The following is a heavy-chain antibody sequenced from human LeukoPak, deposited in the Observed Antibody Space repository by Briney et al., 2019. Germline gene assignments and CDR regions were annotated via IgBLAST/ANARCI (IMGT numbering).Heavy chain of an antibody. J-gene: IGHJ5*02. V-gene: IGHV1-2*02. CDR3: ARGRIVVVPAAENWFDP. Sequence: ASVKVSCKASGYTFTGYYMHWVRQAPRQGLEWMGWINPNSGGTNYAQKFQGRVTMTRDTSISTAYMELSRLRSDDTAVYYCARGRIVVVPAAENWFDPWGQGTLVTVSS. CDR1: GYTFTGYY. CDR2: INPNSGGT. D-gene: IGHD2-2*01.